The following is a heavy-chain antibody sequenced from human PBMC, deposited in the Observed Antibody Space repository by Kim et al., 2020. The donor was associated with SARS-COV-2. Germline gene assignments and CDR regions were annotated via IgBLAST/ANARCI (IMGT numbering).Heavy chain of an antibody. J-gene: IGHJ5*02. Sequence: GGSLRLSCAASGFTFSSYGMHWVRQAPGKGLEWVAVIWYDGSNKYYADSVKGRFTISRDNSKNTLYLQMNSLRAEDTAVYYCARDLARGYYTGGWFDPWGQGTLVTVSS. V-gene: IGHV3-33*01. CDR3: ARDLARGYYTGGWFDP. CDR2: IWYDGSNK. D-gene: IGHD3-3*01. CDR1: GFTFSSYG.